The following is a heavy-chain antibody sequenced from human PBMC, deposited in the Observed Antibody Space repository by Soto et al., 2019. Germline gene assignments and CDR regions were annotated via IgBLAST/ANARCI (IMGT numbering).Heavy chain of an antibody. D-gene: IGHD3-10*01. V-gene: IGHV4-4*07. J-gene: IGHJ4*02. CDR3: ARGPGGFGDFSLDY. CDR2: IYSGGST. Sequence: QVQLQESGPGLVKPSETLSLSCGVSGGSISQYYWSWIRQPAGKGLEWIGRIYSGGSTNYNPSLESRVTMSVDPPKNQFSLKLSSVTAADTAVYYCARGPGGFGDFSLDYWGQGTLVTVSS. CDR1: GGSISQYY.